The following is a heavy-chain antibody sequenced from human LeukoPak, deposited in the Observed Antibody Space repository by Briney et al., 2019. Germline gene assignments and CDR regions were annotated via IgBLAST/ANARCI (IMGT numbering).Heavy chain of an antibody. D-gene: IGHD4-17*01. CDR2: ISYDGSNK. V-gene: IGHV3-30-3*01. Sequence: GRSLRLSCAASGFTFSSYAMHWVRQAPSKGLEWVAVISYDGSNKYYADSVKGRFTTSRDNSKNTLYLQMNSLRAEDTAVYYCARDSLPYGDFPLGYWGQGTLVTVSS. CDR3: ARDSLPYGDFPLGY. J-gene: IGHJ4*02. CDR1: GFTFSSYA.